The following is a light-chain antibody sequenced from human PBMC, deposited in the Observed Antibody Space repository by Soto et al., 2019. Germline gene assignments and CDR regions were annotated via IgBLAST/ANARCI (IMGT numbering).Light chain of an antibody. V-gene: IGKV3-20*01. CDR3: QQYGSLPRT. J-gene: IGKJ1*01. CDR1: QSVSSK. CDR2: SVF. Sequence: EIVMTQSPATLSVSPGERATLSCRASQSVSSKLVWYQQKPGKAPRLLIWSVFNRATGIPYRFSGSGSATDFTLTISTLEPEDFAIYHCQQYGSLPRTFGQGTKVDIK.